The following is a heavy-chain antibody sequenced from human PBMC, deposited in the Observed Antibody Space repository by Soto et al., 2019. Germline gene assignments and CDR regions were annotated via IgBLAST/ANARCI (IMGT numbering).Heavy chain of an antibody. CDR1: SGSITTYY. CDR2: IYYAGTT. CDR3: ARLGGYYQALDS. D-gene: IGHD3-22*01. V-gene: IGHV4-59*08. J-gene: IGHJ4*02. Sequence: QVQLQESGPGLVKPSETLSLTCTVSSGSITTYYWNWIRQPPGKGLEFIGYIYYAGTTTYNPSRKSGATISVDTSKNQFSLTRSSVTAADTAVYYCARLGGYYQALDSWGQGTLLTVSS.